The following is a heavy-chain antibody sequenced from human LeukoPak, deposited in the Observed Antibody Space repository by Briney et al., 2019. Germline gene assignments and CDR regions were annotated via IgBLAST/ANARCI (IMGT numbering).Heavy chain of an antibody. CDR3: ARVGDYGGKRNAFDI. J-gene: IGHJ3*02. V-gene: IGHV4-34*01. Sequence: SGTLSLTCAVYGGSFSGYYWSWIRQPPGKGLEWIGEINHSGSTNYNPSLKSRVTISVDTSKNQFSLKLSSVTAADTAVYYCARVGDYGGKRNAFDIWGQGTMVTVSS. D-gene: IGHD4-23*01. CDR2: INHSGST. CDR1: GGSFSGYY.